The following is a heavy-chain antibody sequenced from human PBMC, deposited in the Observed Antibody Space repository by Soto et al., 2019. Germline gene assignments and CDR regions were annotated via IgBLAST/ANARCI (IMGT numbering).Heavy chain of an antibody. CDR3: ARACHLVPKF. D-gene: IGHD2-15*01. CDR1: GYTFTHFD. J-gene: IGHJ4*02. CDR2: MNPDSGNS. Sequence: QVHLVQSGAEVRKPGASVRVSCKTSGYTFTHFDIHWVRQATGQGLEWVGWMNPDSGNSGFTQRFQGRVSMTRNASMSTAYMEIHSLTSADTAIYYCARACHLVPKFWGQGTLVTVSS. V-gene: IGHV1-8*01.